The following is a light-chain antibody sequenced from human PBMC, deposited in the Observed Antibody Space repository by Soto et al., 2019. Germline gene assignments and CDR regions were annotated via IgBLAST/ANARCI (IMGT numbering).Light chain of an antibody. CDR3: QQYDTLSFT. V-gene: IGKV1-33*01. J-gene: IGKJ3*01. Sequence: DIQTTQSPSSLSASVGDRVTITCQASQDISNYLNWYQQKLGKAPKLLIYDASNLEPGVPSRFSGSGSGTEFIFTISSLQPEDIATYYCQQYDTLSFTFGPGTKVDIK. CDR1: QDISNY. CDR2: DAS.